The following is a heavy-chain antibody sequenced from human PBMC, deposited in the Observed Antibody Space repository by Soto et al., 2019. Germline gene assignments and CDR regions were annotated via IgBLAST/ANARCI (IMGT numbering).Heavy chain of an antibody. Sequence: PSATLSLTFTVSGCSISSYYWGWIRPPPGKGLEFIASMLYSGGTYHEPSLKSRVTMSLDTSKNQFSLNLKSVTAADTATYYCAGVVVGATRHSDVDHWGQGTLVTVSS. CDR1: GCSISSYY. CDR2: MLYSGGT. D-gene: IGHD2-15*01. V-gene: IGHV4-59*04. CDR3: AGVVVGATRHSDVDH. J-gene: IGHJ4*02.